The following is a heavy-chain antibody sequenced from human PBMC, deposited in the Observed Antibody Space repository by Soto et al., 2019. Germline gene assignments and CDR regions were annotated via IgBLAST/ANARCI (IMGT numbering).Heavy chain of an antibody. CDR3: ARKGYYDSSGYY. D-gene: IGHD3-22*01. CDR2: IYYSGST. Sequence: SETLSLTCTVSGGSVSSGSYYWSWIRQPPGKRLEWIGYIYYSGSTNYNPSLKSRVTISVDTSKNQFSLKLSSVTAADTAVYSCARKGYYDSSGYYWGQGTLVTVSS. CDR1: GGSVSSGSYY. J-gene: IGHJ4*02. V-gene: IGHV4-61*01.